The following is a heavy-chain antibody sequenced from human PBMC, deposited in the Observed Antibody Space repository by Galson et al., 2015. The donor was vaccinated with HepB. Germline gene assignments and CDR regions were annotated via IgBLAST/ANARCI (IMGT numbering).Heavy chain of an antibody. J-gene: IGHJ2*01. CDR3: VRVAHIVVVTALPQSYWYFDI. CDR1: GESISGSNYY. V-gene: IGHV4-39*07. D-gene: IGHD2-21*02. Sequence: ETLSLTCAVSGESISGSNYYWGWIRQPPGKGLEWIGNIYYFGTTYYNPSLKSRLTISVDTSKNQFSLSLNSVTAADTAVYYCVRVAHIVVVTALPQSYWYFDIWGRGTLVTVSS. CDR2: IYYFGTT.